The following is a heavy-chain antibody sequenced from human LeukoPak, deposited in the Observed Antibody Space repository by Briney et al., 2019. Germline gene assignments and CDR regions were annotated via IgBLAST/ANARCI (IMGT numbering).Heavy chain of an antibody. D-gene: IGHD3-10*01. Sequence: SETLSLTCTVSGGSISSYYWGWIRQPPGKGLEWIGSIYYSGSTYYNPSLKSRVTISVDTSKNQFSLKLSSVTAADTAVYYCARHSYGSGNDYWSQGTLVTVSS. V-gene: IGHV4-39*01. J-gene: IGHJ4*02. CDR3: ARHSYGSGNDY. CDR2: IYYSGST. CDR1: GGSISSYY.